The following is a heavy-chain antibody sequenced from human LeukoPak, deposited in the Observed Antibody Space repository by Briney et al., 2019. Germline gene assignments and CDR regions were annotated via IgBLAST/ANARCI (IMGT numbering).Heavy chain of an antibody. CDR1: GGSFSGYY. CDR3: ARGELRYFDWLLRGTYFDY. CDR2: INHSGST. J-gene: IGHJ4*02. Sequence: KPSETLSLTCAVYGGSFSGYYWSWIRQPPGKGLEWIGEINHSGSTNYNPSVKSRVTISVDTSKNQFSLKLSSVTAADTAVYYCARGELRYFDWLLRGTYFDYWGQGTLVTVSS. D-gene: IGHD3-9*01. V-gene: IGHV4-34*01.